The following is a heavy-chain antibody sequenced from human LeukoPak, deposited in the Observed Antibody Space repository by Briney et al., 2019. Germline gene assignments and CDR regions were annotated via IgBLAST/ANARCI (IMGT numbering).Heavy chain of an antibody. D-gene: IGHD4-17*01. CDR2: IYYSGST. J-gene: IGHJ4*02. Sequence: PSETLSLTCTVSGGSISSYYWSWIRQPPGKGLEWIGYIYYSGSTNYNPSLKSRVTISVDTSKNQFSLKLSSVTAADTAVYYCARVEVTTGEYYFDYWGQGTLVTVSS. CDR1: GGSISSYY. CDR3: ARVEVTTGEYYFDY. V-gene: IGHV4-59*01.